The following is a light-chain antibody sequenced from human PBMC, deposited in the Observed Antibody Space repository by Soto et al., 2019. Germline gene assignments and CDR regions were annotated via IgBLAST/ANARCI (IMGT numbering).Light chain of an antibody. CDR2: EAS. V-gene: IGKV1-6*01. Sequence: AILMTQSPSSLSASVGDRVTITCRASQGIRNDLAWYQQKPGKAPKLLIYEASTLQSGVPSRFSGSYSGTEFTLTISSLQPDDFATYYCQHYNSYSGAFGQGTKVDIK. J-gene: IGKJ1*01. CDR3: QHYNSYSGA. CDR1: QGIRND.